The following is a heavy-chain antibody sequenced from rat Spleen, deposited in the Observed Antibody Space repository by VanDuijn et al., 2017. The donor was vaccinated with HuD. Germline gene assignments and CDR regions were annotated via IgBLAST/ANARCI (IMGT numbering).Heavy chain of an antibody. D-gene: IGHD2-5*01. CDR2: ISYDGSST. CDR3: ATGAILQWFTY. Sequence: EVQLVESGGGLVQPGRSLKLSCAASGFTFSDYGMAWVRQAPTKGLEWVATISYDGSSTYYRDSVKGRFTISRDNAKSTLYLQMNSLRSEDTATYYCATGAILQWFTYWGQGTLVTVSS. CDR1: GFTFSDYG. J-gene: IGHJ3*01. V-gene: IGHV5-29*01.